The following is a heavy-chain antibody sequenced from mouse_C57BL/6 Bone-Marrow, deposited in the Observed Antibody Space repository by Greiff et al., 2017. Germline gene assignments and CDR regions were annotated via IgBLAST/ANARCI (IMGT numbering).Heavy chain of an antibody. CDR2: LYPGDGDT. CDR3: ARGYYYGSSYVAWFAY. CDR1: GYTFTSYW. J-gene: IGHJ3*01. D-gene: IGHD1-1*01. Sequence: QVQLKQPGAELVKPGASVKLSCKASGYTFTSYWMHWVKQRPGKGLAWIGQLYPGDGDTNYNGKFKGKATLTADKSSSTAYMQLSSLTSEDSAVYFCARGYYYGSSYVAWFAYWGQGTLVTVSA. V-gene: IGHV1-80*01.